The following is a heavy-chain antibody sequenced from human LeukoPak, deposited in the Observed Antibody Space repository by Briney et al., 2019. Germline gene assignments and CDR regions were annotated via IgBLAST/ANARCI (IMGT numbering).Heavy chain of an antibody. CDR1: GGSISSSSYY. CDR3: ARWVAAAGKTFDY. Sequence: SETLSLTCTASGGSISSSSYYWGWIRQPPGKGLEWIGSIYYSGSTYYNPSLKSRVTISVDTSKNQFSLKLSSVTAADTAVYYCARWVAAAGKTFDYWGQGTLVTVSS. V-gene: IGHV4-39*07. D-gene: IGHD6-13*01. CDR2: IYYSGST. J-gene: IGHJ4*02.